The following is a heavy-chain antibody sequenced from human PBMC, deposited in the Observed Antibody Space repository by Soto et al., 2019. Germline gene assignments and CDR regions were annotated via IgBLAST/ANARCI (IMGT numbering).Heavy chain of an antibody. CDR1: EFTFNIYA. CDR2: ISSSSGATI. Sequence: QPGGSLRLSCTASEFTFNIYAMNWVRQAPGKGLEWVSAISSSSGATIYYADSVKGRFTISRDNSKNTLFLQMNSLRAEDTAMYYCAKMDTMTTSAFDIWGQGTMVTVSS. CDR3: AKMDTMTTSAFDI. D-gene: IGHD5-12*01. J-gene: IGHJ3*02. V-gene: IGHV3-23*01.